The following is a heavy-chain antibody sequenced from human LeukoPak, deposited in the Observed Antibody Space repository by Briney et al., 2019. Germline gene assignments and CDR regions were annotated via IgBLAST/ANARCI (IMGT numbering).Heavy chain of an antibody. CDR1: GFTFSDYY. CDR3: ASNSYYYGSGSSYDY. J-gene: IGHJ4*02. V-gene: IGHV3-11*01. Sequence: GGSLRLYCAASGFTFSDYYMSWIRQAPGKGLEWVSYICSSGSTIYYVDSVKGRFTISRDNAKNSLYLQMNSLRAEDTAVYYCASNSYYYGSGSSYDYWGQGTLVTVSS. CDR2: ICSSGSTI. D-gene: IGHD3-10*01.